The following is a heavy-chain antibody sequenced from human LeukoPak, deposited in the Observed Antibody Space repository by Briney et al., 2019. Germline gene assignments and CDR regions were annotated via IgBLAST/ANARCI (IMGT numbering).Heavy chain of an antibody. CDR1: GGSVSNDY. CDR3: ARGGSQFDY. V-gene: IGHV4-59*02. CDR2: IQYRGST. J-gene: IGHJ4*02. Sequence: PSETLSLTCSVSGGSVSNDYWSWIRQTPEKGLEWIAYIQYRGSTFYNPSLRSRVTISLDTSKNQLSLELASVTAADTAVYYCARGGSQFDYWGQGALVTVSS. D-gene: IGHD5-12*01.